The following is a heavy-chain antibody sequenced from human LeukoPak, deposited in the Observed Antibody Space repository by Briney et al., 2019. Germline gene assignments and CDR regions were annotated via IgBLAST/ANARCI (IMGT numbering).Heavy chain of an antibody. CDR1: GFTVSSNY. CDR2: IYSGGST. CDR3: ARDPSEDCSGGSCYQTNWFDP. J-gene: IGHJ5*02. V-gene: IGHV3-53*01. Sequence: GGSLRLSCAASGFTVSSNYMNWVRQAPGKGLEWVSVIYSGGSTYYADSVKGRFTISRDTSKNTLYLQMNNLRAEDTAVYYCARDPSEDCSGGSCYQTNWFDPWGQGTLVTVSS. D-gene: IGHD2-15*01.